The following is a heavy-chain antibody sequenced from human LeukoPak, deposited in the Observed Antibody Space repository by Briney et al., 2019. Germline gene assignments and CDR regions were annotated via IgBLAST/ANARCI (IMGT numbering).Heavy chain of an antibody. V-gene: IGHV4-34*01. J-gene: IGHJ4*02. Sequence: SETLSLTCAVYGGSFSGYYWSCIRQPPGKGLEWIGEINHSGSTNYNPSLKSRVTISVDTSKNQFSLKLSSVAAADTAVYYCARGRALYGGNHIYNSRGYFDYWGQGTLVTVSS. CDR3: ARGRALYGGNHIYNSRGYFDY. CDR1: GGSFSGYY. D-gene: IGHD4-23*01. CDR2: INHSGST.